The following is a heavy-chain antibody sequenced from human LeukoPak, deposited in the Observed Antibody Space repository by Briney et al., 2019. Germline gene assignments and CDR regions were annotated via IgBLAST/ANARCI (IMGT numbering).Heavy chain of an antibody. CDR1: GFTFSVHW. CDR2: VKQDGSDI. J-gene: IGHJ4*02. CDR3: AKGYTTNWDHYFDH. D-gene: IGHD6-13*01. Sequence: PSGGSLRLFCAASGFTFSVHWMNWVRQAPGKGPESLANVKQDGSDIYYVESVKGRFTTSRNNAKNSLFLQMDSLRDDDTAIYYCAKGYTTNWDHYFDHWGQGSLVTVSS. V-gene: IGHV3-7*01.